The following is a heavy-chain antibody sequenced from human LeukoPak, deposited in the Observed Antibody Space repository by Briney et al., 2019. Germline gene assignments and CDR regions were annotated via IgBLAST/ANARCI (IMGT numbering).Heavy chain of an antibody. V-gene: IGHV1-69*05. CDR1: GGTFSSYA. J-gene: IGHJ4*02. CDR2: IIPIFGTA. Sequence: SVKVSCKASGGTFSSYAINWVRQAPGQGLEWMGGIIPIFGTANYEQKFQGRVTITTDESTSTAYMELSSLRSEDTAVYYRARGPRGDYWGQGTLVTVSS. CDR3: ARGPRGDY.